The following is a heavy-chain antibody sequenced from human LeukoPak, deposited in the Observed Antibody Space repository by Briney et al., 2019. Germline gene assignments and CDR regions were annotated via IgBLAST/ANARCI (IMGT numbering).Heavy chain of an antibody. Sequence: PSETLSLTCAVYGGSFSGYYWSWIRQPPGKGLEWIGEINHSGSTNYNPSLKSRVTISVDTSKNQFSLKLSSVTAADTAVYYCARLKNLRFRTGPDYWGQGTLVTVSS. CDR2: INHSGST. CDR1: GGSFSGYY. V-gene: IGHV4-34*01. CDR3: ARLKNLRFRTGPDY. J-gene: IGHJ4*02. D-gene: IGHD3-3*01.